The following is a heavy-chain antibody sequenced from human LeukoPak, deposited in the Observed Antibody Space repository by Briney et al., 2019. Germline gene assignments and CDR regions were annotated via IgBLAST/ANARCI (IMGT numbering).Heavy chain of an antibody. CDR1: GFTFSNYW. J-gene: IGHJ5*02. Sequence: GASLRLSCVASGFTFSNYWKHWVRQLPGEGLVWVSRIYVDVRTTNYADSVKGRFTISRDNAKNTVYLEMNDLSVEDTATYYCIRDFRSADLWGQGTLVTVSS. V-gene: IGHV3-74*01. CDR2: IYVDVRTT. CDR3: IRDFRSADL.